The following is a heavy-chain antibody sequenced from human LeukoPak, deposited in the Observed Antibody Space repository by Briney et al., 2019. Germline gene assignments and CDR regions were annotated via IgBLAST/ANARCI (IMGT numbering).Heavy chain of an antibody. D-gene: IGHD2-21*01. J-gene: IGHJ3*02. Sequence: GGSLRLSCAASGFTFSSFSMNWVRQAPGKGPEWVSYITSSGTTIYYADSVKGRFTISRGDAKNSLYLQMNSLRAEDSAVYYCVRDHLWSFDIWGQGTVVTVSS. V-gene: IGHV3-48*04. CDR1: GFTFSSFS. CDR2: ITSSGTTI. CDR3: VRDHLWSFDI.